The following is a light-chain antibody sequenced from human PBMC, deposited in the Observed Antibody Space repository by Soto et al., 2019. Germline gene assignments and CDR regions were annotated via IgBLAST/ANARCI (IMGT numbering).Light chain of an antibody. V-gene: IGKV3-20*01. CDR1: QSVSSTF. J-gene: IGKJ1*01. CDR3: QQYDSSPRT. Sequence: EHVLTQSPGTLSLSPGERATLSCRASQSVSSTFLAWYQQKPGQAPRLLIYGASNRATGIPDRFSGSGSGTDFTLTISRLEPEDFAVYYCQQYDSSPRTFGQGTKVDIK. CDR2: GAS.